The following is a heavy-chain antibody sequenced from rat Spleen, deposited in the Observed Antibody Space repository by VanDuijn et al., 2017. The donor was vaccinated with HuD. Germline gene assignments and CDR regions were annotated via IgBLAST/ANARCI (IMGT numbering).Heavy chain of an antibody. D-gene: IGHD1-2*01. J-gene: IGHJ2*01. V-gene: IGHV3-3*01. CDR2: INSAGTT. CDR3: ASLYSSYSLYYFDY. CDR1: GYSITSRYR. Sequence: EVQLQESGPGLVKPSQSLSLTCSVTGYSITSRYRWNWIRKFPGNKLEWMEYINSAGTTNYNPSLKSRISITRDTSTNQFFLQVNSVTTEDTATYFCASLYSSYSLYYFDYWGQGVMVTVSS.